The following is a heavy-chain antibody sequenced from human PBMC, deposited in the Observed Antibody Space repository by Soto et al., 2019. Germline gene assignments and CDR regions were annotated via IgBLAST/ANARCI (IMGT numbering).Heavy chain of an antibody. CDR2: INPNSGDT. J-gene: IGHJ6*02. CDR1: GYTFTGYY. Sequence: ASVKVSCKASGYTFTGYYVHWVRQAPGQGLEWMGWINPNSGDTYLAQRFQGRVTMNRDTSIGTAYMELRGLTSDDPAEYYCAKGGAIVAAGTRVYLYNAMDVWGQGT. CDR3: AKGGAIVAAGTRVYLYNAMDV. D-gene: IGHD1-26*01. V-gene: IGHV1-2*02.